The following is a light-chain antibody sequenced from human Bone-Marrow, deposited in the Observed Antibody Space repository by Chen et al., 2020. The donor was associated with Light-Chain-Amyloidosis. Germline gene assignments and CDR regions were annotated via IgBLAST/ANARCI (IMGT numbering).Light chain of an antibody. CDR1: NIGSTS. J-gene: IGLJ3*02. V-gene: IGLV3-21*02. CDR2: DDS. Sequence: SYVLTQPSSVSVAPGQTATLACGGNNIGSTSVHWYQQTPGQAPLLVVYDDSDRPSGIPERLSGSNSGNTANLTISRGEAGDEADYYCQVWDRSSDRPVFGGGTKLTVL. CDR3: QVWDRSSDRPV.